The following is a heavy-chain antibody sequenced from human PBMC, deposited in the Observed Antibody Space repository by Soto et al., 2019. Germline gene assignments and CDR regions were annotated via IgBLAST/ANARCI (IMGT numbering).Heavy chain of an antibody. CDR1: VGSISSSSYY. D-gene: IGHD6-13*01. CDR3: ARQKAAAGTRWFDP. V-gene: IGHV4-39*01. Sequence: SETLSLTCTVSVGSISSSSYYWGWIRQPPGKGLEWIGSIYYSGSTYYNPSLKSRVTISVDTSKNQFSLKLSSVTAADTAVYYCARQKAAAGTRWFDPWGQGTLVTVSS. CDR2: IYYSGST. J-gene: IGHJ5*02.